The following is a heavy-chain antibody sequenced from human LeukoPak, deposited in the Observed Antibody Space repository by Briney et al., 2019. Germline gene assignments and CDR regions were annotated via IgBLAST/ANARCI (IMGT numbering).Heavy chain of an antibody. CDR2: IIPIFGIT. CDR1: GGIFSNYA. Sequence: ASVKVSCKASGGIFSNYAISWVRQAPGQGLEWMGRIIPIFGITNYAQKFQDRVTIAADKSTSTASMELSSLRSEDTAVYYCAREQRFGDLFIDYWGQGTLVTVSS. D-gene: IGHD3-10*01. CDR3: AREQRFGDLFIDY. J-gene: IGHJ4*02. V-gene: IGHV1-69*04.